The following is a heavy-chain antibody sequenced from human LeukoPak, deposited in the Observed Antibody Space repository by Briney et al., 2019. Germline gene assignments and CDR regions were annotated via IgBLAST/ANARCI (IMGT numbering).Heavy chain of an antibody. Sequence: GESLRLSCAASGFTFRKYVMTWVRQAPGKGLEWVSGINNHDGNTYNADSVKGRFIISRDDSKNTLYLQMNSLRAEDTAVYYCARDYYESGSYGGISFDYWGQGTLVTVSS. CDR2: INNHDGNT. CDR1: GFTFRKYV. J-gene: IGHJ4*02. D-gene: IGHD3-10*01. CDR3: ARDYYESGSYGGISFDY. V-gene: IGHV3-23*01.